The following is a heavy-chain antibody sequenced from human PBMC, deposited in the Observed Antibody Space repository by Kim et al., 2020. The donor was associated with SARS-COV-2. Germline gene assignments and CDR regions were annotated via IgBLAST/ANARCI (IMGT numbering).Heavy chain of an antibody. Sequence: SETLSLTCAVYGGSFSGYYWSWIRQPPGKGLEWIGEINHSGSTNYNPSLKSRVTISVDTSKNQFSLKLSSVTAADTAVYYCARVKSLGQQLVWVRWFDPWGQGTLVTVSS. D-gene: IGHD6-13*01. CDR2: INHSGST. J-gene: IGHJ5*02. CDR1: GGSFSGYY. CDR3: ARVKSLGQQLVWVRWFDP. V-gene: IGHV4-34*01.